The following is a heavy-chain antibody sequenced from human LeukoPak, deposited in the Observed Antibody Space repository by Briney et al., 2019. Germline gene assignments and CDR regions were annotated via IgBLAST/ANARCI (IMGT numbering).Heavy chain of an antibody. J-gene: IGHJ2*01. D-gene: IGHD2-15*01. CDR3: VVVVVPAAVWHFDL. CDR2: VWPDGNKK. CDR1: GFTFSHHG. Sequence: GPSLRLSCVASGFTFSHHGLHWVRQAPGKGLEWLAIVWPDGNKKLYADSVKGRFIISKDNPKNTVYLQMNSLRVEDTALYYCVVVVVPAAVWHFDLWGRGTLVTVSS. V-gene: IGHV3-33*01.